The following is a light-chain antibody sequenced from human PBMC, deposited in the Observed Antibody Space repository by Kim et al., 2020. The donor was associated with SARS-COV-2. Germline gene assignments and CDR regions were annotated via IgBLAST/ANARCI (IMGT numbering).Light chain of an antibody. CDR1: QSIGDN. CDR2: DAS. CDR3: QQYNNWPRT. J-gene: IGKJ1*01. Sequence: VSPGDRASRSCRASQSIGDNLAWYQMRPGQAPRLLISDASTRATGIPARFSGSASGTEYSLTINSLQSEDIAVYYCQQYNNWPRTFGQGTKVDIK. V-gene: IGKV3-15*01.